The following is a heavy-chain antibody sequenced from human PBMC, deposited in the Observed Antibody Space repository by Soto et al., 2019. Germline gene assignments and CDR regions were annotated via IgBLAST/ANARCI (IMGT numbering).Heavy chain of an antibody. J-gene: IGHJ5*02. CDR1: GFTFGDSY. CDR3: VRGGGGGLFDP. Sequence: QVQLVESGGGLVPPGGSLRLSCAGSGFTFGDSYMSWIRQAPGKGLEWLSYISPGSRYPAYADSVKGRFTISRGNAKRSLYLQMMSLTAEDTAIYYCVRGGGGGLFDPWGQGTIVTVSS. CDR2: ISPGSRYP. D-gene: IGHD2-15*01. V-gene: IGHV3-11*06.